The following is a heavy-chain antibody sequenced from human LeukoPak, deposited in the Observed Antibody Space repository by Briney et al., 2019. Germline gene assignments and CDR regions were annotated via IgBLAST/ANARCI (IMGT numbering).Heavy chain of an antibody. Sequence: GGSLRLSCAASGFTFDDYAMHWVRQAPGKGLEWVSGISWNSGSIGYADSVKGRFTISRDNAKNSLYLQMNSLRAEDMALYYCARRAGAYSHPYDYWGQGTLVTVSS. CDR3: ARRAGAYSHPYDY. D-gene: IGHD4/OR15-4a*01. CDR1: GFTFDDYA. CDR2: ISWNSGSI. J-gene: IGHJ4*02. V-gene: IGHV3-9*03.